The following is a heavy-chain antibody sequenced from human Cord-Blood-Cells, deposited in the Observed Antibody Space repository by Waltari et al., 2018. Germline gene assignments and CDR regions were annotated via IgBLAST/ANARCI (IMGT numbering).Heavy chain of an antibody. V-gene: IGHV3-30-3*01. CDR2: ISYDGSNK. J-gene: IGHJ4*02. CDR3: ARDWFGDFWSGYYDY. D-gene: IGHD3-3*01. CDR1: GFTFSSYA. Sequence: QVQLVESGGGVVQPGRSLRLSCAASGFTFSSYATAWVRPAPGKGLEWVAVISYDGSNKYYADSVKGRFTISRDNSKNTLYLQMNSLRAEDTAVYYCARDWFGDFWSGYYDYWGQGTLVTVSS.